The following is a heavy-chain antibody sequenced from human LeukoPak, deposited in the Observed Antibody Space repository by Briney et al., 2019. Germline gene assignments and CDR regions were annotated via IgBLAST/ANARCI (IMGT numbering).Heavy chain of an antibody. V-gene: IGHV4-34*01. Sequence: AGGSLRLSCAASGFTFSSYAMSWIRQPPGKGLEWIGEIDHSGSTNYNPSLKSRVTISVDTSKNQFSLKLSSVTAADTAVYYCASCSSSCCDYWGQGTLVTVSS. CDR1: GFTFSSYA. D-gene: IGHD6-13*01. CDR2: IDHSGST. CDR3: ASCSSSCCDY. J-gene: IGHJ4*02.